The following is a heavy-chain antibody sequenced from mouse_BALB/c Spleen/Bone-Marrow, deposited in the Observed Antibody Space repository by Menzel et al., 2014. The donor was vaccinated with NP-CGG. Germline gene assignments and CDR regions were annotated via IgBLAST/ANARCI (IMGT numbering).Heavy chain of an antibody. CDR3: ARQLGLYAMDY. D-gene: IGHD3-1*01. V-gene: IGHV1-9*01. CDR1: GYTFSSYW. J-gene: IGHJ4*01. Sequence: VQLQQSGTELMKPGASVKISCKATGYTFSSYWIEWVNQRPGHGLEWIGEILPGSGSTNYNGKFKGKATLTADKSSSTAYMQLSSLTSVDSAVYFCARQLGLYAMDYWGQGTSVTVSS. CDR2: ILPGSGST.